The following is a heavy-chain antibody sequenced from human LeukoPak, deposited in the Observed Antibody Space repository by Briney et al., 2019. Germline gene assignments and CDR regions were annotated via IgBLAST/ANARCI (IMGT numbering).Heavy chain of an antibody. J-gene: IGHJ6*02. CDR1: GYTFTGYY. CDR2: INPNSGGT. Sequence: ASVKVSYKASGYTFTGYYMHWVRQAPGQGLEWMGWINPNSGGTNYAQKFQGRVTMTRDTSISTAYMELSRLRSDDTAVYYCARDQRIAARPYYYYGMDVWGQGTTVTVSS. CDR3: ARDQRIAARPYYYYGMDV. D-gene: IGHD6-6*01. V-gene: IGHV1-2*02.